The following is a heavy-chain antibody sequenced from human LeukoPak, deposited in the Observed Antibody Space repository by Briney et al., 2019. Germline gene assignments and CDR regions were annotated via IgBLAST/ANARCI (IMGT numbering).Heavy chain of an antibody. J-gene: IGHJ4*02. D-gene: IGHD4-17*01. Sequence: GGSLRLSCAASGFTFSSYWMSWVRQAPGKGLEWVANIKQDGSEKYYVDSVKGRFTISRDNAKNSLYLQMNSLRAEDTAVYYCAKDRRAMTTWITEFDYWGQGTLVTVSS. CDR2: IKQDGSEK. CDR1: GFTFSSYW. V-gene: IGHV3-7*01. CDR3: AKDRRAMTTWITEFDY.